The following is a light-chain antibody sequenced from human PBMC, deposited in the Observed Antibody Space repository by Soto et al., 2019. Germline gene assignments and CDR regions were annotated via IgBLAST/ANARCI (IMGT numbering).Light chain of an antibody. J-gene: IGKJ4*01. CDR3: QHYYSTPPT. CDR2: WAS. V-gene: IGKV4-1*01. Sequence: DIVMTQSPDSLAVSLDERATINCKSSQSVLYSSNNKNYLAWYQQKPGQPPKLLIYWASTRESGVPDRFSEGGSGTDFTLTISSLQAEDVAVYYCQHYYSTPPTFGGGTKVEIK. CDR1: QSVLYSSNNKNY.